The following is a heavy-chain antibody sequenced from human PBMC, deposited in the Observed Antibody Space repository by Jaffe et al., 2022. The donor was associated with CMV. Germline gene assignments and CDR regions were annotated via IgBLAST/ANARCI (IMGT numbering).Heavy chain of an antibody. V-gene: IGHV4-34*01. J-gene: IGHJ6*03. CDR1: GGSFSGYY. Sequence: QVQLQQWGAGLLKPSETLSLTCAVYGGSFSGYYWSWIRQPPGKGLEWIGEINHSGSTNYNPSLKSRVTISVDTSKNQFSLKLSSVTAADTAVYYCARGRGVTMVRGVHYYYYYYMDVWGKGTTVTVSS. D-gene: IGHD3-10*01. CDR2: INHSGST. CDR3: ARGRGVTMVRGVHYYYYYYMDV.